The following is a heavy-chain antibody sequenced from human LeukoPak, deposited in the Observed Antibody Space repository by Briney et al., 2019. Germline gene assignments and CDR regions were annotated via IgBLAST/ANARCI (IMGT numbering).Heavy chain of an antibody. Sequence: GGSLRLSCAASGFTFSSYAMSWVRQAAGKGLEWVSASGSDDYTYCADSVKGRFTISRDNSMNTLYLQMNSLRVEDTAVYYCAKPGGGAVAEGVDYWGQGALVTVSS. CDR1: GFTFSSYA. D-gene: IGHD6-19*01. CDR3: AKPGGGAVAEGVDY. J-gene: IGHJ4*02. CDR2: SGSDDYT. V-gene: IGHV3-23*01.